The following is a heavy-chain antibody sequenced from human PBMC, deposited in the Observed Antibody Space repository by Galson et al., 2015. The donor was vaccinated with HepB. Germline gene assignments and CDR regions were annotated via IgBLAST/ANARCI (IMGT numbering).Heavy chain of an antibody. CDR1: GGSFSGYY. V-gene: IGHV4-34*01. CDR2: INHSGST. D-gene: IGHD1-1*01. CDR3: ARWSGDPRPGKGTMDV. Sequence: SETLSLTCAVYGGSFSGYYWSWIRQPPGKGLEWIGEINHSGSTNYNPSLKSRVTISVDTSKNQFSLKLSSVTAADTAVYYCARWSGDPRPGKGTMDVWGQGTTVTVSS. J-gene: IGHJ6*02.